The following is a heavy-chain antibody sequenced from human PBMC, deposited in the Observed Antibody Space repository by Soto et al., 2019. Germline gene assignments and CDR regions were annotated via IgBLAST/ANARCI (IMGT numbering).Heavy chain of an antibody. CDR1: GYTFSSSA. D-gene: IGHD5-12*01. CDR2: ISSSGVT. J-gene: IGHJ4*02. V-gene: IGHV1-18*04. Sequence: QVRLVQSGPEVKKPEASVKVSCKASGYTFSSSAISWGRQAPGQGPEWMGWISSSGVTNYAQNFQGRVTFTVDSSTTTAYMEVRSLSSPDTAIYYCARDHGGYGTFDYWGQGTLVTVSS. CDR3: ARDHGGYGTFDY.